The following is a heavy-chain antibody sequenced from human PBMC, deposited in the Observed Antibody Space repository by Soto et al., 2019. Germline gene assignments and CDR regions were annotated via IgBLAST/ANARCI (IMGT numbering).Heavy chain of an antibody. CDR2: INAGNGNT. D-gene: IGHD2-21*02. CDR3: ARSIVVVTALDY. V-gene: IGHV1-3*01. J-gene: IGHJ4*02. CDR1: GYIFTSYY. Sequence: ASVKVSWKVSGYIFTSYYIHCVRQAPGQGLEWMGWINAGNGNTKYSQKFQGRVTITRDTSASTAYMELSSLRSEDTAVYYCARSIVVVTALDYWGQGTLVTVSS.